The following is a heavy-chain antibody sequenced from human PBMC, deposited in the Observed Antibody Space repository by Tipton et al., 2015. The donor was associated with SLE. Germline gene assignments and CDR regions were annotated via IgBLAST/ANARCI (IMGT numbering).Heavy chain of an antibody. D-gene: IGHD6-13*01. J-gene: IGHJ5*02. CDR3: ATIALAAAGSGWFDP. Sequence: TLSLTCTVSGASVSSHYWNWIRQHPGKGLEWIGCIHSRGSTYYTPSLKSRVTISVDTSKNQFSLKLSSVTAADTAVYYCATIALAAAGSGWFDPWGQGTLVTVSS. V-gene: IGHV4-59*04. CDR2: IHSRGST. CDR1: GASVSSHY.